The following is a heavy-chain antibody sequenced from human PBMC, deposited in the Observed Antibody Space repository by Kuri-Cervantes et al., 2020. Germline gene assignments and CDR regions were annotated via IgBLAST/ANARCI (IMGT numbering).Heavy chain of an antibody. D-gene: IGHD6-19*01. V-gene: IGHV4-38-2*01. CDR3: ARVTFGKWLVRGAVGY. CDR2: MYHSGST. J-gene: IGHJ4*02. Sequence: ESLKISCAVSGYSIRSGNYWGWIRQTPGKGLEWIGSMYHSGSTYYNPSLKSRVTISVDKSKNQFFLKLSSVTAADTAVYYCARVTFGKWLVRGAVGYWGQGTLVTVSS. CDR1: GYSIRSGNY.